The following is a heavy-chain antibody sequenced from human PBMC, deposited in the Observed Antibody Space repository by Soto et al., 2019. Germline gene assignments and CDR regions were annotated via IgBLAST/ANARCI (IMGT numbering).Heavy chain of an antibody. V-gene: IGHV1-69*01. Sequence: QVQLVQSGAEVQKPGSSVKVSCKASGGTFSSYAISWVRQAPGQGLEWMGGIIPIFGTANYAQKFQGRVTITADESTSTAYMELSSLRSEDTAVYYCARDLGAARRSLSFYYYYGMDVWGQGTTVTVSS. D-gene: IGHD6-6*01. J-gene: IGHJ6*02. CDR2: IIPIFGTA. CDR3: ARDLGAARRSLSFYYYYGMDV. CDR1: GGTFSSYA.